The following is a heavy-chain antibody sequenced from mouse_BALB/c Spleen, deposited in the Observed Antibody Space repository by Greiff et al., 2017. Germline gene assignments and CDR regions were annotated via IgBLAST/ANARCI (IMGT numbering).Heavy chain of an antibody. J-gene: IGHJ1*01. Sequence: DVKLQESGPGLVKPSQSLSLTCTVTGYSITFDYAWNWIRQFPGNKLEWMGYISYSGSTSYNPSLKSRISITRDTSKNQFFLQLNSVTTEDTATYYCARDYYGSSGYWYFDVWGAGTKV. V-gene: IGHV3-2*02. CDR3: ARDYYGSSGYWYFDV. D-gene: IGHD1-1*01. CDR2: ISYSGST. CDR1: GYSITFDYA.